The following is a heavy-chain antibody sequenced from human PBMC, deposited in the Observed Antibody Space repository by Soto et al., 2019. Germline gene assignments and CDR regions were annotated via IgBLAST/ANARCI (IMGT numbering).Heavy chain of an antibody. J-gene: IGHJ3*01. CDR3: SRDQSLGQPVGFDV. Sequence: EVQLVESGGGLVTPGGSLRVSCAASGFTFRSYSMNWVRQAPGKGLEWISTISSNSAYIYYADSVEGRFTISRDNARNSVYLQLNSLRAEDTAIYYCSRDQSLGQPVGFDVWGQGTMVTVSS. CDR1: GFTFRSYS. CDR2: ISSNSAYI. V-gene: IGHV3-21*01.